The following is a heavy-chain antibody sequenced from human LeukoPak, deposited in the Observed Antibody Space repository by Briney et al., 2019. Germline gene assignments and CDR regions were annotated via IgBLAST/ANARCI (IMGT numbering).Heavy chain of an antibody. CDR2: IYHSGST. V-gene: IGHV4-38-2*02. Sequence: SETLSLTCAVCGYSISSGYYWGWIRQPPGKGLKWIGSIYHSGSTYYNPSLKSRVTISVDTSKNQFSLKLSSVTAADTAVYYCARDHSGSSWDFDYWGQGTLVTVSS. D-gene: IGHD1-26*01. CDR1: GYSISSGYY. CDR3: ARDHSGSSWDFDY. J-gene: IGHJ4*02.